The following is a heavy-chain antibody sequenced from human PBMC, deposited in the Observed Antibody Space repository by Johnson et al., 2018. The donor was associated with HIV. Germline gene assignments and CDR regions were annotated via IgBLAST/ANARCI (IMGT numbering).Heavy chain of an antibody. Sequence: VQLVESGGGLAQPGGSLRLSCAASGFTFSSYWMAWVRQAPGKGLEWVANVKQDGSEKNYVDSVKGRFTISRDNAKNSLYLQMNSLRAEDTAVYYCARDRSWIQLWFDAFDIWGQGTMVTVSS. J-gene: IGHJ3*02. CDR2: VKQDGSEK. V-gene: IGHV3-7*01. CDR3: ARDRSWIQLWFDAFDI. D-gene: IGHD5-18*01. CDR1: GFTFSSYW.